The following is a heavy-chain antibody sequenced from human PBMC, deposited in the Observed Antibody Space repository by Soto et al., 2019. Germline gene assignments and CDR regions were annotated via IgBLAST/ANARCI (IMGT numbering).Heavy chain of an antibody. V-gene: IGHV4-34*01. CDR2: INHSGST. D-gene: IGHD2-2*01. J-gene: IGHJ4*02. CDR1: GGSFSGYY. CDR3: ARLIHCKTTSCYFDY. Sequence: PSETLSLTCAVYGGSFSGYYWTWIRQPPGSGLAWIGEINHSGSTNYSPSLKSRVTISEDTSKNQFSRKLSSVTAADTAVFYCARLIHCKTTSCYFDYWGQGTLVTVSS.